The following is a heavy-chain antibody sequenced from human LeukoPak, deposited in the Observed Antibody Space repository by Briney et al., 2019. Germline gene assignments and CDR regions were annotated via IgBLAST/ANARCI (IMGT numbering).Heavy chain of an antibody. V-gene: IGHV3-21*05. CDR2: ISSSSSYT. CDR3: ARRLGYSGSYLRYGMDV. D-gene: IGHD1-26*01. CDR1: GFTFSSYG. Sequence: PGGSLRLSCAASGFTFSSYGMHWVRQAPGKGLEWVSYISSSSSYTNYADSVKGRFTISRDNAKNSLYLQMNSLRAEDTAGYYCARRLGYSGSYLRYGMDVWGQGTTVTVSS. J-gene: IGHJ6*02.